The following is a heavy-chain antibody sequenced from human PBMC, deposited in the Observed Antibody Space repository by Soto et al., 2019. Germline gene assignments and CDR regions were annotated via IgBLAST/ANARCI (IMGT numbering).Heavy chain of an antibody. CDR1: GFTFDDYT. D-gene: IGHD6-13*01. V-gene: IGHV3-43*01. Sequence: PGGSLRLSCAASGFTFDDYTLHWVRQAPGKGLEWVSLISWDGGSTYYADSVKGRFTISRDNSKNSLYLQMNSLRTEDTALYYCAKDLGSSWPLPFDYWGQGTLVTVSS. CDR2: ISWDGGST. J-gene: IGHJ4*02. CDR3: AKDLGSSWPLPFDY.